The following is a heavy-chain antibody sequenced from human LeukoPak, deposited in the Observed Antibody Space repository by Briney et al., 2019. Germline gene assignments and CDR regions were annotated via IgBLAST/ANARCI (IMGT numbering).Heavy chain of an antibody. J-gene: IGHJ4*02. CDR3: ARGGIRGVLMEY. Sequence: PGGSLRLSCAGSGFTFLNYWMTWVRQAPGKGLEWVANIKQDGSEKYYVDSVKGRFTISRDNAKNSLYLQMNSLRADDTAVYYCARGGIRGVLMEYWGQGTLVTVSS. CDR1: GFTFLNYW. CDR2: IKQDGSEK. D-gene: IGHD3-10*01. V-gene: IGHV3-7*05.